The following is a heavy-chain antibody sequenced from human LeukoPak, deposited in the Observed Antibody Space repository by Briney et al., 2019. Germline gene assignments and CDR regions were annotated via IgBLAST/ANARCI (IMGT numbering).Heavy chain of an antibody. CDR1: GGSISSGSYY. Sequence: SQTLSLTCTVSGGSISSGSYYWSWIRQPAGKGLEWIGRIYSSGSTNYNPSLKSRVTISVDTSKNQFSLNLSSVTAADTAVYSCARDGGTGYFDYWGQGTLVTVSS. J-gene: IGHJ4*02. V-gene: IGHV4-61*02. CDR3: ARDGGTGYFDY. CDR2: IYSSGST. D-gene: IGHD3-16*01.